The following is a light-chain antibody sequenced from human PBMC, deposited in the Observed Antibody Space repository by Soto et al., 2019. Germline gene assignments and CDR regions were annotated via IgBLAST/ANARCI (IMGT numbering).Light chain of an antibody. CDR3: QQAYRFPIT. V-gene: IGKV1D-12*01. J-gene: IGKJ5*01. Sequence: DIQVTQSPSSVSASVGDRVTITCRASQDIAGYLAWYQHQPGRAPEXLIHAASSLQRGVPSSFSGSGSGTDFPLTINSRQPADFATYYCQQAYRFPITFGQGTRLEIK. CDR2: AAS. CDR1: QDIAGY.